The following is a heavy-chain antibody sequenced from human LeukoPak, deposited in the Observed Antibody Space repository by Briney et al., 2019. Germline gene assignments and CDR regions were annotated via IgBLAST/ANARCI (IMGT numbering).Heavy chain of an antibody. J-gene: IGHJ4*02. V-gene: IGHV3-23*01. CDR3: AKADPGTGAFDY. CDR2: ISGGGGTT. Sequence: GGSLRLSCPASGLTFSSYAMSWVRQAPGKGLEWLSAISGGGGTTYYADSVRGRFTVSRDSSKNTLYLQMSSLRAEDTAVYYCAKADPGTGAFDYWGQGTLVTVSS. D-gene: IGHD1-1*01. CDR1: GLTFSSYA.